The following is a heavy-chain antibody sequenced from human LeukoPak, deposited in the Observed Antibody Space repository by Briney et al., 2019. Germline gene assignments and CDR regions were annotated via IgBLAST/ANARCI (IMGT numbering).Heavy chain of an antibody. CDR2: IYYSGST. V-gene: IGHV4-61*01. J-gene: IGHJ5*02. CDR3: ATYGYSSSWYWFDP. D-gene: IGHD6-13*01. Sequence: PSETLSLTCTVSGGSVSSGSYYWSWIRQPPGKGLEWIGYIYYSGSTNYNPSLKSRVTISVDTSKNQFSLKLSSVTAAATAVYYCATYGYSSSWYWFDPWGQGTLVTVSS. CDR1: GGSVSSGSYY.